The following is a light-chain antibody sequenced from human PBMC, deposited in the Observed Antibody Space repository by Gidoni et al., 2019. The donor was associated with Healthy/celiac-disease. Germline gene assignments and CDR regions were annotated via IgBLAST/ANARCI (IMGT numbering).Light chain of an antibody. Sequence: DIVITPFPVSLALSLGERATINCKSSQSVLYSSNNKNYLACYQQKPGQPPKLLMYWASTRESGVPDRFSGSGSGTDFTLTISSLQAEDDAVYYCQQYYSTPALTFGGGTKVEIK. CDR1: QSVLYSSNNKNY. CDR2: WAS. CDR3: QQYYSTPALT. V-gene: IGKV4-1*01. J-gene: IGKJ4*01.